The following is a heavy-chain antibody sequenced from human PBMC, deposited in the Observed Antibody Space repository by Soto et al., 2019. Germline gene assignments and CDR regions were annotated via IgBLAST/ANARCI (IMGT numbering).Heavy chain of an antibody. J-gene: IGHJ4*02. D-gene: IGHD5-18*01. V-gene: IGHV4-31*03. CDR2: IYYSGST. CDR1: VGSISSGGYY. Sequence: QVQLQESVPGLVNPSQTLSLTCTVSVGSISSGGYYWSWIRQHPGKGLEWIGYIYYSGSTYYNPSLKSRVTISVDTSKNKCSLKLSSVTAADTAVYYCARTPRTTAMAPCDYWCQGTLVTVSS. CDR3: ARTPRTTAMAPCDY.